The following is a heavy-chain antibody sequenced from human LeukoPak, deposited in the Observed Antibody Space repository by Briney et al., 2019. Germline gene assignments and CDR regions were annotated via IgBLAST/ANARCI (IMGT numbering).Heavy chain of an antibody. V-gene: IGHV4-39*07. J-gene: IGHJ5*02. Sequence: PSETLSLTCTVSGDSISSSSSCWGWIRQPPGEGLEWIGSIYYSGRTYYNPSLKTRVTVSLDTSKNQFSLNLISVTAADTAVYYCARSPQGTATTANWLDPWGQGTLVTVSS. CDR1: GDSISSSSSC. D-gene: IGHD4-17*01. CDR3: ARSPQGTATTANWLDP. CDR2: IYYSGRT.